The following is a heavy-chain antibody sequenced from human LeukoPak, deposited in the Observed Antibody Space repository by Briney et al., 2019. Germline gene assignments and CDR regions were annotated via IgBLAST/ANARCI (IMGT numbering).Heavy chain of an antibody. V-gene: IGHV1-2*02. CDR3: ARDLTGPAPPWFDP. J-gene: IGHJ5*02. CDR1: GYTFTGYY. CDR2: INPNSGGT. D-gene: IGHD7-27*01. Sequence: ASVKVSCTASGYTFTGYYMHWVRQAPGQGLEWMGWINPNSGGTNYAQKFQGRVTMTRDTSISTAYMELSRLRSDDTAVYYCARDLTGPAPPWFDPWGQGTLVTVSS.